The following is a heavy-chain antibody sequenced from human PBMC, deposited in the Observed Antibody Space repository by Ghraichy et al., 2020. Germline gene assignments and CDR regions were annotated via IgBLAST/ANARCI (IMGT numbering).Heavy chain of an antibody. V-gene: IGHV3-48*02. Sequence: LTCAASGFTFSNFALNWVRQAPGKGLEWISYIRTSSDIYYADSVKGRFTISRDNAKNSLYLQMNSLRDEDTALYYCSRDSESTGGNLIFHYWGQGTLVTDSS. CDR2: IRTSSDI. J-gene: IGHJ4*02. CDR3: SRDSESTGGNLIFHY. CDR1: GFTFSNFA. D-gene: IGHD4-23*01.